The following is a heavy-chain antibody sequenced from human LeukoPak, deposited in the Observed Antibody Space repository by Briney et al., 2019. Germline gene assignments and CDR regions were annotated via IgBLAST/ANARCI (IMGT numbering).Heavy chain of an antibody. Sequence: GGSLRLSCAASGFTFSSYEMNWVRQAPGKGLEWVSYISSSGSTIYYVDSVKGRFTISRDNAKNSLYLQMNSLRAEDTAVYYCARDQLSSLVRGVITFFDYWGQGTLVTVPS. V-gene: IGHV3-48*03. CDR3: ARDQLSSLVRGVITFFDY. J-gene: IGHJ4*02. CDR2: ISSSGSTI. CDR1: GFTFSSYE. D-gene: IGHD3-10*01.